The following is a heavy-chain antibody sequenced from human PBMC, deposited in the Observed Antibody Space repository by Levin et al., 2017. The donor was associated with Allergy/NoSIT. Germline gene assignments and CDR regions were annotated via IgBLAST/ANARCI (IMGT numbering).Heavy chain of an antibody. CDR1: GYSFTSYW. D-gene: IGHD4-17*01. CDR2: IYPGDSDT. V-gene: IGHV5-51*01. J-gene: IGHJ3*02. CDR3: ARPSDYGDYFDAFDI. Sequence: GESLKISCKGSGYSFTSYWIGWVRQMPGKGLEWMGIIYPGDSDTRYSPSFQGQVTISADKSISTAYLQWSSLKASDTAMYYCARPSDYGDYFDAFDIWGQGTMVTVSS.